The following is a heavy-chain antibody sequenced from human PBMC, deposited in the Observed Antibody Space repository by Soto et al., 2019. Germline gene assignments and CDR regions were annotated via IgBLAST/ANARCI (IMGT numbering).Heavy chain of an antibody. CDR2: IYPGDSDT. D-gene: IGHD3-9*01. CDR3: ARSSRVLRYFDWLLPPDY. Sequence: GESLKISCKGSGYSFTSYWIGWVRQMPGKGLEWMGIIYPGDSDTRYSPYFQGQVTISADKSISTAYLQWSSLKASDTAMYYCARSSRVLRYFDWLLPPDYWGQGTLVTVSS. V-gene: IGHV5-51*01. CDR1: GYSFTSYW. J-gene: IGHJ4*02.